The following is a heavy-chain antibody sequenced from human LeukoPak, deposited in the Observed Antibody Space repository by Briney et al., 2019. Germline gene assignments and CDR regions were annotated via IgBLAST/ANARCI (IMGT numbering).Heavy chain of an antibody. CDR3: AVQVVVASNRAFDI. CDR1: GGSISSYY. V-gene: IGHV4-59*08. CDR2: IYYSGST. Sequence: SETLSLTCTVSGGSISSYYWSWIRQPPGKGLEWIGYIYYSGSTNYNPSLKSRVTISVDTSKNQFSLKLSSVTAADTAVYYCAVQVVVASNRAFDIWGQGTMVTVSS. J-gene: IGHJ3*02. D-gene: IGHD2-15*01.